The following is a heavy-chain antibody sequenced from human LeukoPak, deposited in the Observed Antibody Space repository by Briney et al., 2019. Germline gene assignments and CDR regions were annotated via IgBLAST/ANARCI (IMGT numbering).Heavy chain of an antibody. CDR3: ARDDYSGSWTAFDI. D-gene: IGHD6-13*01. CDR2: INRNGGGT. J-gene: IGHJ3*02. V-gene: IGHV3-20*01. CDR1: GFTFDDYG. Sequence: PGGSLRLSCAASGFTFDDYGMSWVRQAPGKGLEWVSGINRNGGGTGYADSVKGRFTISRDNAKNSLYLQMNSLRAEDTALYHCARDDYSGSWTAFDIWGQGTMVTVSS.